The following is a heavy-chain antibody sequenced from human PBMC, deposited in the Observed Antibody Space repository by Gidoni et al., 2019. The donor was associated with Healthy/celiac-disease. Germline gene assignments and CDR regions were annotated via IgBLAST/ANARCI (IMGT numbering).Heavy chain of an antibody. D-gene: IGHD2-15*01. CDR1: GFTFSSYA. V-gene: IGHV3-23*01. J-gene: IGHJ4*02. CDR3: AKDYCSGGSCYSNY. CDR2: ISGSGGST. Sequence: EVQLLESGGGLVQPGGSLRLSCAASGFTFSSYAMSWVRQAPGKGLEWVSDISGSGGSTYYADSVKGRFTISRDNSKNTLYLQMNSLRAEDTAVYYCAKDYCSGGSCYSNYWGQGTLVTVSS.